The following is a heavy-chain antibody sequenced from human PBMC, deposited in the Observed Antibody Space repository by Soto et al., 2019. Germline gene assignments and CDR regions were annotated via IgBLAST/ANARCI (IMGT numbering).Heavy chain of an antibody. CDR2: ISSSSSYI. CDR3: ARDRTASSGSFDY. CDR1: GFTFSSYS. J-gene: IGHJ4*02. V-gene: IGHV3-21*01. D-gene: IGHD6-19*01. Sequence: GGSLRLSCAASGFTFSSYSMNWVRQAPGKGLEWVSSISSSSSYIYYADSVKGRFTISRDNAKNSLYLQMNSLRAEDTAVYYCARDRTASSGSFDYWGQGTLVTVSS.